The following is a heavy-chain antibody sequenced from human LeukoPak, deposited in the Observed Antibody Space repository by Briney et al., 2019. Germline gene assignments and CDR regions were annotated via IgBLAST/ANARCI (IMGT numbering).Heavy chain of an antibody. CDR3: ARTPYYYDSSGYYDY. D-gene: IGHD3-22*01. J-gene: IGHJ4*02. CDR1: GYTFTGYY. Sequence: GASVKVSCKASGYTFTGYYIHWVRQAPGQGLEWMGWINPNSGGTNYAQKFQGWVTMTRDTSISTTYMELGRLRSDDTAVYYCARTPYYYDSSGYYDYWGQGTLVTVSP. V-gene: IGHV1-2*04. CDR2: INPNSGGT.